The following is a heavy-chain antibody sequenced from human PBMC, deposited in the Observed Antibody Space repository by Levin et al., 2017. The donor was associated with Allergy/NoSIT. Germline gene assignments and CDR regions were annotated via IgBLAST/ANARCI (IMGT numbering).Heavy chain of an antibody. CDR3: VKDQEDDDKGKCDS. CDR1: GFTFRNYA. J-gene: IGHJ5*01. V-gene: IGHV3-23*01. D-gene: IGHD1-1*01. Sequence: GESLKISCAASGFTFRNYAMSWVRQAPGKGLEWVTTITGGGSRTYYADSVKGRFTISRDNSKNTLYLEMNYPTFEDTAVYYCVKDQEDDDKGKCDSWGQGTLVTVSA. CDR2: ITGGGSRT.